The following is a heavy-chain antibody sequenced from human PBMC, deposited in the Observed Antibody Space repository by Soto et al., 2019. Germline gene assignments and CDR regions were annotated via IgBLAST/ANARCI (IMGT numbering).Heavy chain of an antibody. Sequence: EVQLVESGGGLVQPGGSLRLSCAASGFTFSSSWMHWVRQAPGKGLVWVSRIKADGRTTNYADTVKGRFTISRDNAKSTLVLEMNSLRADDTGVYYCARERGGYGDYRVDAFNFWGQGTLVTVSS. CDR3: ARERGGYGDYRVDAFNF. CDR1: GFTFSSSW. V-gene: IGHV3-74*01. J-gene: IGHJ4*02. D-gene: IGHD4-17*01. CDR2: IKADGRTT.